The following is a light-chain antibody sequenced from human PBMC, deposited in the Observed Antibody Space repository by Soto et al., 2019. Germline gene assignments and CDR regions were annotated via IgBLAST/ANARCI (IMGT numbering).Light chain of an antibody. CDR3: QQRSNWPLT. CDR2: DAS. V-gene: IGKV3-11*01. CDR1: QSVRSY. J-gene: IGKJ4*01. Sequence: EIVLTQSPATLSLSPGERATLSCRASQSVRSYLAWYQQKIGQAPRLLIYDASNRATGIPARFSGSGSGTDFTLTISSLEPEDCAVYYCQQRSNWPLTFGGGTKVEIK.